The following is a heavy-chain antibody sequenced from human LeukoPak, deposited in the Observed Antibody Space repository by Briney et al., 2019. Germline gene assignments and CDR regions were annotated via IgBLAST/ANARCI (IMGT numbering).Heavy chain of an antibody. D-gene: IGHD3-22*01. CDR2: SHPINSDT. Sequence: GESLKISCEGSGFNFTAYWIAWVRQMPGKGLEWVGISHPINSDTKYSPSFQGQVTISADKSSSTAYLQWNSLKASDTAMYYCARHQYYYDSSGNYGWFDSWGQGTLVTVSS. J-gene: IGHJ5*01. CDR1: GFNFTAYW. CDR3: ARHQYYYDSSGNYGWFDS. V-gene: IGHV5-51*01.